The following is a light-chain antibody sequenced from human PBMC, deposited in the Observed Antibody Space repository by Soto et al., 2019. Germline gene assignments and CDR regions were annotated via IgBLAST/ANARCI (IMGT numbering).Light chain of an antibody. J-gene: IGKJ5*01. CDR1: QSVRDN. CDR3: KQYNNWPPT. CDR2: GAS. Sequence: DIVMTQSPDTLSGSPGERVTLSCRASQSVRDNLAWYQQKPGQAPRLLIFGASTRATGIQASFSGSGSGTEFTLTIRSLQSEDFAFYFCKQYNNWPPTFGQGTRLEIK. V-gene: IGKV3-15*01.